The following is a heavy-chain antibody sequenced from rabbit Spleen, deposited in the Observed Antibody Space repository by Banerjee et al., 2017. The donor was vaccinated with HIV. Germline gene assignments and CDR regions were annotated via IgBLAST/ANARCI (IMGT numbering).Heavy chain of an antibody. CDR2: IYSAIGYT. J-gene: IGHJ4*01. Sequence: QSLEESGGDLVKPEGSLTLTCTASGFSFSSGYDMNWVRQAPGKGLEWIGYIYSAIGYTYYANWAKGRFTISKTSSTTVTLQMTSLTAADTATYFCARGAGYGVASGLDLWGQGTLVTVS. CDR3: ARGAGYGVASGLDL. CDR1: GFSFSSGYD. D-gene: IGHD6-1*01. V-gene: IGHV1S40*01.